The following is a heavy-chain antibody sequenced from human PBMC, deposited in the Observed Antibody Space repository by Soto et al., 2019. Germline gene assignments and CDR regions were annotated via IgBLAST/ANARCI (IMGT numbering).Heavy chain of an antibody. Sequence: SESLSLTCTVSGGSISSSSYYWGWIRQPPGKGLEWIGSIYYSGSTYYNPSLKSRVTISVDTSKNQFSLKLSSVTAADTAVYYCARDRDGYNYAFDIWGQGTMVTV. CDR1: GGSISSSSYY. V-gene: IGHV4-39*01. CDR3: ARDRDGYNYAFDI. CDR2: IYYSGST. D-gene: IGHD5-12*01. J-gene: IGHJ3*02.